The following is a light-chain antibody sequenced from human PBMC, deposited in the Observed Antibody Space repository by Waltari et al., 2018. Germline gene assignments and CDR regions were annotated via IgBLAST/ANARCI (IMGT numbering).Light chain of an antibody. V-gene: IGLV1-47*01. J-gene: IGLJ1*01. CDR3: AAWDYSLSAYV. CDR1: SSSVGSNF. CDR2: RSD. Sequence: QSVLTQPPSASGTPGQEVTISCSGTSSSVGSNFVFWYQQLPGAAPKLLIFRSDRRPSWVPARLSGSKSGTSASLVITGLRSEDEADYYCAAWDYSLSAYVFGTGTKVTVL.